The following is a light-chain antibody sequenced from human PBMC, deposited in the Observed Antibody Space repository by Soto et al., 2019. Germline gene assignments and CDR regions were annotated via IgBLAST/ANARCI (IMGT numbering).Light chain of an antibody. CDR3: RSYASNGDVL. V-gene: IGLV2-14*03. CDR2: DVS. Sequence: QSALTQPASVSGSPGQSITISCTGTSSDVGTYEYVSWYQHHPGKAPKLMIYDVSNRPSGVSDRFSGSKSGNTASLTISGLQAEDEADYYCRSYASNGDVLFGGGTKVTVL. CDR1: SSDVGTYEY. J-gene: IGLJ2*01.